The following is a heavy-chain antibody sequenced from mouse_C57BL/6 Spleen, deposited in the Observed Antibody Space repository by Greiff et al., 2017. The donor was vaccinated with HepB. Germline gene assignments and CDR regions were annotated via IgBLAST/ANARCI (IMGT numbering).Heavy chain of an antibody. Sequence: EVQLQQSGPELVKPGASVKIPCKASGYTFTDYNMDWVKQSHGKSLEWIGDINPNNGGTIYNQKFKGKATLTVDKSSSTAYMELRSLTSEDTAVYYCARGDSDDYEWYFDVWGTGTTVTVSS. V-gene: IGHV1-18*01. J-gene: IGHJ1*03. CDR3: ARGDSDDYEWYFDV. D-gene: IGHD2-4*01. CDR1: GYTFTDYN. CDR2: INPNNGGT.